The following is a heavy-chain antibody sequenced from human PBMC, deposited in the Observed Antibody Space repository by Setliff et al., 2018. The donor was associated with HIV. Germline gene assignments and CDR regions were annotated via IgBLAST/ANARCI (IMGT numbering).Heavy chain of an antibody. V-gene: IGHV4-4*07. CDR1: GGSISTYY. D-gene: IGHD3-9*01. J-gene: IGHJ4*02. CDR3: ARGEGGFLDFDLVLTTFDF. CDR2: IYDSGST. Sequence: SETLSLTCTVSGGSISTYYWTWIRQSAGKGLEWIGRIYDSGSTNYNPSLKSRVTISVDTSKNQFSLKLSSVTAADTAVYYCARGEGGFLDFDLVLTTFDFWGQGTPVTVSS.